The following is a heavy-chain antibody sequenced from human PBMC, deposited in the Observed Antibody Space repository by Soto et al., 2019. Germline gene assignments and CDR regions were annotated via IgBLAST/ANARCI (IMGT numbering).Heavy chain of an antibody. CDR3: ARHILAAAGIPDYYYYGMDV. V-gene: IGHV4-34*01. D-gene: IGHD6-13*01. CDR2: IYYSGST. CDR1: GGSFSGYY. J-gene: IGHJ6*02. Sequence: SETLSLTCAVYGGSFSGYYWSWIRQPPGKGLEWIGSIYYSGSTYYNPSLKSRVTISVDTSKNQFSLKLSSVTAADTAVYYCARHILAAAGIPDYYYYGMDVWGQGTTVTVSS.